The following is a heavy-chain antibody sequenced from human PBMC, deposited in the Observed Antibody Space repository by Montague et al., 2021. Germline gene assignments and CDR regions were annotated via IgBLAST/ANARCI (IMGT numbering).Heavy chain of an antibody. Sequence: SETLSLTCTVSGASINSSPYYWGWIRQPPGKGLEWIGSIYYSANTYYNPSLKSRLSISVDTTKNQFSLRLKSVTAADTAVYHCAREDCDGDCYRFDPWGQGTLVTVSS. CDR1: GASINSSPYY. CDR3: AREDCDGDCYRFDP. D-gene: IGHD2-21*02. J-gene: IGHJ5*02. CDR2: IYYSANT. V-gene: IGHV4-39*01.